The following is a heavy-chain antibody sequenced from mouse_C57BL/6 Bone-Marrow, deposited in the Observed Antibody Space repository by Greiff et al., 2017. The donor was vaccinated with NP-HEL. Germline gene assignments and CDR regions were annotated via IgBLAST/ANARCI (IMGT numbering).Heavy chain of an antibody. J-gene: IGHJ4*01. CDR3: ARDEGLRYYAMDY. D-gene: IGHD3-1*01. CDR2: INPSSGYT. CDR1: GYTFTSYT. V-gene: IGHV1-4*01. Sequence: QVQLKQSGAELARPGASVKMSCKASGYTFTSYTMHWVKQRPGQGLEWIGYINPSSGYTKYNQKFKDKATLTADKSSSTAYMQLSSLTSEDSAVYYCARDEGLRYYAMDYWGQGTSVTVSS.